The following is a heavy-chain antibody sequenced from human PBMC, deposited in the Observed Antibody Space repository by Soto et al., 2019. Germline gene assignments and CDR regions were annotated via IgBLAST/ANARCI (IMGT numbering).Heavy chain of an antibody. J-gene: IGHJ4*02. CDR1: GGSFSGYY. CDR2: INHSGST. CDR3: ARGGVVVVAATTFDY. V-gene: IGHV4-34*01. Sequence: QVQLQQWGAGLLKPSETLSLTCAVYGGSFSGYYWSWIRQPPGKGLEWIGEINHSGSTNYNPSLKSRVTISVDTSKNQCSLKLSSVTAADTAVYDCARGGVVVVAATTFDYWGQGTLVTVSS. D-gene: IGHD2-15*01.